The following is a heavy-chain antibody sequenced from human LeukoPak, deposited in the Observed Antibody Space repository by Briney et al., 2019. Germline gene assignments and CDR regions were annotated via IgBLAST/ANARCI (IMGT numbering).Heavy chain of an antibody. CDR1: GGTFSTYA. J-gene: IGHJ4*02. CDR3: TRELHRDFWSGLIFDY. CDR2: IIPIFGTA. Sequence: SVKVSCKASGGTFSTYAISWVRQAPGQGPEWMGGIIPIFGTANYAQKFQGRVTIIADESMSTAQMELSSLRSEDTAVYYCTRELHRDFWSGLIFDYWGQGLLVTVSS. D-gene: IGHD3-3*01. V-gene: IGHV1-69*01.